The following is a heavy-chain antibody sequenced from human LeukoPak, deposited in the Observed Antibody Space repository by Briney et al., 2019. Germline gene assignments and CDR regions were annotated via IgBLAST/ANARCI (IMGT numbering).Heavy chain of an antibody. CDR3: AKTRCASCYLFDY. Sequence: PGGSLRLSCAASGFTFSSYAMSWVRKAPGKGLEWVSAISGSGGSTYYADSVKGRFTISRDNSKNTLYLQMNSPRAEDTAVYYCAKTRCASCYLFDYWGQGTLVTVSS. CDR1: GFTFSSYA. V-gene: IGHV3-23*01. CDR2: ISGSGGST. J-gene: IGHJ4*02. D-gene: IGHD2-15*01.